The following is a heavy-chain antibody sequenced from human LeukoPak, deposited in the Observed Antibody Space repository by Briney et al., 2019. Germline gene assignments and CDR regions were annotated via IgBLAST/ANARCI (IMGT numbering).Heavy chain of an antibody. CDR3: ARGPYSGSHLLPFDY. V-gene: IGHV3-21*01. J-gene: IGHJ4*02. CDR1: GFTFSSYS. CDR2: ISSSSSYI. D-gene: IGHD1-26*01. Sequence: GGSLRLSCAASGFTFSSYSMNWVRQAPGKGLEWVSSISSSSSYIYYADSVKGRFTISRDNSKNTLYLQMNSLRAEDTAVYYCARGPYSGSHLLPFDYWGQGTLVTVSS.